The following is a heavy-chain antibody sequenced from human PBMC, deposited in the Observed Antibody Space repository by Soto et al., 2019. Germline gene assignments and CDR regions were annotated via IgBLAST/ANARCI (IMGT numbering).Heavy chain of an antibody. Sequence: QVQLVESGGGVVQPGRSLRLSCAASGFTFSSYGMHWVRQAPGKGLEWVAVIWYDGSNKYYADSVKGRFTISRDNSKNTRYLQMNSRRAQDTGVYYCASDHVVVPHRVIDYWGQGTLVTVSS. D-gene: IGHD2-2*01. CDR1: GFTFSSYG. CDR2: IWYDGSNK. CDR3: ASDHVVVPHRVIDY. V-gene: IGHV3-33*01. J-gene: IGHJ4*02.